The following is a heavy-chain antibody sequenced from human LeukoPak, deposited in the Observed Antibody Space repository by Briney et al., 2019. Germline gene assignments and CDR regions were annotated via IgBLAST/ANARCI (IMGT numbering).Heavy chain of an antibody. Sequence: SSVKVSCKASGGTFSSYAISWVRQAPGQGLEWMGRIIPILGIANYAQKFQGRVTITADKSTSTAYMELSSLRSEDTAVYYCARGVLDSSSYYYYYYGMDVWGQGTTVTVSS. CDR2: IIPILGIA. CDR1: GGTFSSYA. D-gene: IGHD6-6*01. CDR3: ARGVLDSSSYYYYYYGMDV. V-gene: IGHV1-69*04. J-gene: IGHJ6*02.